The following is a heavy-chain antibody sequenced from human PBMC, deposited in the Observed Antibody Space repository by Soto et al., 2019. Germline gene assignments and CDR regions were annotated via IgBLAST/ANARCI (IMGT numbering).Heavy chain of an antibody. V-gene: IGHV3-23*01. CDR3: AKVRRITMVRGETFDY. J-gene: IGHJ4*02. Sequence: EVQLLESRGGLVQPGGSLRLACAASGFTFSYYAMSWVRQAPGKGLEWVSAISGSGGSTYYADSVKGRFTISRDNSKNTLYLQMNSLRAEDTAVYYCAKVRRITMVRGETFDYCSQGTLVTVSS. CDR2: ISGSGGST. CDR1: GFTFSYYA. D-gene: IGHD3-10*01.